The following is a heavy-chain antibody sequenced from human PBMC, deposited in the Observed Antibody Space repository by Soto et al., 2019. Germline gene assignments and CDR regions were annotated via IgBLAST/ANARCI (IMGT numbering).Heavy chain of an antibody. Sequence: GASVKVSCKASGGTFSSYAISWVRQAPGQGLEWMGGIIPIFGTANYAQKFQGRVTITADESTSTAYMELSSLRSEDTAVYYCARDVRGVIDPWGQGTLVTVSS. CDR3: ARDVRGVIDP. CDR1: GGTFSSYA. J-gene: IGHJ5*02. CDR2: IIPIFGTA. V-gene: IGHV1-69*13. D-gene: IGHD2-21*01.